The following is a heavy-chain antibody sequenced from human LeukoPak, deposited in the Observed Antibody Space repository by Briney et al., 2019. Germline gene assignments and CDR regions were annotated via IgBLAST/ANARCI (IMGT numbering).Heavy chain of an antibody. CDR2: ISGSGGST. Sequence: GGSLRLSCAASGFTFSSYAMSWVRQAPGKGLEWVSAISGSGGSTYYADSVKGRFTISRDNSKNTLYLQVNSLRAEDTAVYYCAKDAIVGAIWAHVAFDIWGQGTMVTVSS. CDR1: GFTFSSYA. D-gene: IGHD1-26*01. J-gene: IGHJ3*02. CDR3: AKDAIVGAIWAHVAFDI. V-gene: IGHV3-23*01.